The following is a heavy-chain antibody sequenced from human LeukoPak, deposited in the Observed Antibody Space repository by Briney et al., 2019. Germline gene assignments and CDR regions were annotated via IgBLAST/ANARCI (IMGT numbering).Heavy chain of an antibody. CDR3: ARDARGIPSDY. CDR2: IIPIFGTA. CDR1: GGTFSSYA. J-gene: IGHJ4*02. D-gene: IGHD2-15*01. Sequence: SVKVSCKASGGTFSSYAISWVRQAPGQGLEWMGGIIPIFGTANYAQKLQGRVTMTTDTSTSTAYMELRSLRSDDTAVYYCARDARGIPSDYWGQGTLVTVSS. V-gene: IGHV1-69*05.